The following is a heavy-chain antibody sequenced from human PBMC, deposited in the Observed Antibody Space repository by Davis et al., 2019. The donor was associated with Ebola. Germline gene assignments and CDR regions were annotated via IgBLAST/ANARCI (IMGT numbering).Heavy chain of an antibody. CDR2: VDDSGGGT. Sequence: PGGSLRLSCAASGFTFSSYSMTWVRQAPGKGLEWVASVDDSGGGTYYAVSVKGRFTVSRDNSKNTLYVQLNSLRSEDTAVYYCAKRVEYSSSFAYFDYWGQGALVTVSS. V-gene: IGHV3-23*01. CDR1: GFTFSSYS. J-gene: IGHJ4*02. CDR3: AKRVEYSSSFAYFDY. D-gene: IGHD6-6*01.